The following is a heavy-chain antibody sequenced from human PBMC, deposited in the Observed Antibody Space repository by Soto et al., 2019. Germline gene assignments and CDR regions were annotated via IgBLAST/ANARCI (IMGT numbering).Heavy chain of an antibody. Sequence: PSETLSLTCAVYGGSFSGYYWSWIRQPPGKGLEWIGEINHSGSTNYNPSLKSRVTISVDTSKNQFSLKLSSVTAADTAVYYCARSITGTTTWFYPWGQGTLVTVSS. J-gene: IGHJ5*02. CDR3: ARSITGTTTWFYP. D-gene: IGHD1-7*01. CDR2: INHSGST. V-gene: IGHV4-34*01. CDR1: GGSFSGYY.